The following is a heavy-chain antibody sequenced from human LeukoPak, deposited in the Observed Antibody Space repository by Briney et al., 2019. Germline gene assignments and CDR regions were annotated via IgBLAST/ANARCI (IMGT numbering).Heavy chain of an antibody. CDR3: ASFHIVVVPAAIRDYGMDV. CDR2: INHSGST. V-gene: IGHV4-34*01. CDR1: GGSFSGYY. J-gene: IGHJ6*02. Sequence: SETLSLTCAVYGGSFSGYYWSWIRQPPGKGLEWIGEINHSGSTYYNPSLKSRVTISVDTSKNQFSLKLSSVTAADTAVYYCASFHIVVVPAAIRDYGMDVWGQETTVTVSS. D-gene: IGHD2-2*01.